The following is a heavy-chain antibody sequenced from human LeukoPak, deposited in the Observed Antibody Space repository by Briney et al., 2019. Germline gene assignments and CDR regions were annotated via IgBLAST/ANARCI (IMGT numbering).Heavy chain of an antibody. V-gene: IGHV3-23*01. D-gene: IGHD3-9*01. CDR2: ISGSGGST. Sequence: GGSLRLSCAASGFTFSSYAMSWVRQAPGKGLEWVSAISGSGGSTYYADSVKGRFTISRDNSKNTLYLQMNSLRAEDTAVYYCARYFDWLSRGYYFDYWGQGTLVTVSS. CDR1: GFTFSSYA. CDR3: ARYFDWLSRGYYFDY. J-gene: IGHJ4*02.